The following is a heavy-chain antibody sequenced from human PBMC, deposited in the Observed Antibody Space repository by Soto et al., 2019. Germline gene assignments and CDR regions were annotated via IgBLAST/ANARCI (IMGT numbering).Heavy chain of an antibody. J-gene: IGHJ5*02. CDR1: GYTLTELS. Sequence: GASVKVSCKVSGYTLTELSMHWVRQAPGKGLEWMGGFDPEDGETIYAQKFQGRVTMTEDTSTDTAYMELSSLRSEDTAVYYCATVPAGVRGNNWFDPWGQGTLVTVSS. V-gene: IGHV1-24*01. CDR2: FDPEDGET. CDR3: ATVPAGVRGNNWFDP. D-gene: IGHD3-10*01.